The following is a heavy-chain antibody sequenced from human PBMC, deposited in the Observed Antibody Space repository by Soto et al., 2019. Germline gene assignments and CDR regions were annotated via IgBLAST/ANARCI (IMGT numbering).Heavy chain of an antibody. V-gene: IGHV3-64D*06. CDR3: VTLPHHYYDSSGYDYLVDY. CDR2: ISSSGGST. CDR1: GFTFSIYA. Sequence: GGSLRLSCSASGFTFSIYAMHLVRQSPGKGLEYVSAISSSGGSTYHADSVKGRFTISRDNSKNTLYLQMSSLRAEDTAVYYCVTLPHHYYDSSGYDYLVDYWGQGTLVTVSS. D-gene: IGHD3-22*01. J-gene: IGHJ4*02.